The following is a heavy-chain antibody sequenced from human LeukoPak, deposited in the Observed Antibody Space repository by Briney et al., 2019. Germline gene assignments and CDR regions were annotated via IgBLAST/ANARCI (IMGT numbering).Heavy chain of an antibody. V-gene: IGHV3-23*01. CDR3: ARDRGGEGYEGGAFDI. D-gene: IGHD5-12*01. J-gene: IGHJ3*02. CDR1: GFTFSSYA. CDR2: ISGSGGST. Sequence: GGSLRLSCAASGFTFSSYAMSWVRQAPGKGLEWVSAISGSGGSTYYADSVKGRFTISRDNSKNTLYLQMNSLRAEDTAVYYCARDRGGEGYEGGAFDIWGQGTMVTVS.